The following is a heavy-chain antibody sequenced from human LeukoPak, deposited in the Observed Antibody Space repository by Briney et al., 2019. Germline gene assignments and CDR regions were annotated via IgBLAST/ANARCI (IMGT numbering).Heavy chain of an antibody. CDR3: ERDLMGSGSTTAYLHH. CDR1: GFTFSDYS. D-gene: IGHD2-8*01. CDR2: ISRRSRHV. V-gene: IGHV3-21*01. J-gene: IGHJ1*01. Sequence: AGSLRLPCAASGFTFSDYSMNWVRQAPGKGLEWVSSISRRSRHVYYAGSVQGRFTISRDNAENSLYLQMNSLSAEDMAVYFCERDLMGSGSTTAYLHHWGQGTLVTVSS.